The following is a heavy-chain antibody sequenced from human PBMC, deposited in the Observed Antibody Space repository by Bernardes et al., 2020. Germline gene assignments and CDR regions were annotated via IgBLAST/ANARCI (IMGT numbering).Heavy chain of an antibody. J-gene: IGHJ4*02. Sequence: GGSLRLSCAAPGITLSSYAMSWVRQAPGEGGGGGSENSGSGGSTYYADSVKGRLTISRDNSKNTLYLQMNSLRAEDTAVYYCAKDLWSSNPAVAPGFDYWGQGTLVTVSS. CDR2: NSGSGGST. V-gene: IGHV3-23*01. CDR3: AKDLWSSNPAVAPGFDY. CDR1: GITLSSYA. D-gene: IGHD6-19*01.